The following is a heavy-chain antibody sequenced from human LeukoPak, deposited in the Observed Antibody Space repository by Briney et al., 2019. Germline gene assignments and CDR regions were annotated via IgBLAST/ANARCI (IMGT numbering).Heavy chain of an antibody. D-gene: IGHD6-13*01. Sequence: PSETLSLTCVVYNGSLSGHYWSWIRQSPGKGLEWIGEVNYSGSTNYNPSLKSRVTISLDTSKNTFSLNLNFVTAADMALYYCARRRIVTAGTVYLDVWDKGTTVIVTS. CDR1: NGSLSGHY. CDR2: VNYSGST. J-gene: IGHJ6*03. CDR3: ARRRIVTAGTVYLDV. V-gene: IGHV4-34*01.